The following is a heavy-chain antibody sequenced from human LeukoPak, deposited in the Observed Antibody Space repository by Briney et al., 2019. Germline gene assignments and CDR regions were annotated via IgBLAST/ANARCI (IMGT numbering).Heavy chain of an antibody. CDR2: ISGYNGDT. V-gene: IGHV1-18*01. D-gene: IGHD3-16*01. J-gene: IGHJ5*02. CDR3: ARVSPHRKMSYGNQNWFDT. Sequence: GASVRVSCKASGYIFSNFGINWVRQAPGQGLEWMGWISGYNGDTKYAQKLQGRVTMTTATSPSTAHMELRRLRSDDTAVYYCARVSPHRKMSYGNQNWFDTWGQGTLVTVSS. CDR1: GYIFSNFG.